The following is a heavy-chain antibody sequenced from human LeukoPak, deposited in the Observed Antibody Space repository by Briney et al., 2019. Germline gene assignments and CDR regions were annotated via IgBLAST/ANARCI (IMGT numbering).Heavy chain of an antibody. CDR2: ISAYNGNT. CDR3: ARESPHYITIFGVVHAHMDV. CDR1: GYTFTSYG. Sequence: ASVKVSCKASGYTFTSYGISWVRQAPGQGLEWMGWISAYNGNTNYAQKLQGRVTMTTDTSTSTAYMELRSLRSDDTAVYYCARESPHYITIFGVVHAHMDVWGKGTTVTVSS. V-gene: IGHV1-18*01. D-gene: IGHD3-3*01. J-gene: IGHJ6*03.